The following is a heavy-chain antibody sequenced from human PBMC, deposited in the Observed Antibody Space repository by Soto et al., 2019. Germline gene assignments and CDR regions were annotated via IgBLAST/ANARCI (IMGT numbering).Heavy chain of an antibody. J-gene: IGHJ4*02. CDR3: AREARGGYSGIFDS. V-gene: IGHV4-4*07. Sequence: QVQLRESGPGLVKPSETLSLTCTVSGDSISPYYWSWIRQPAGKGLEWVGRISASGFTTYNPSLKSRVAMSVETSKKQFSLTLRSVTAADTAVYYCAREARGGYSGIFDSWGQGTLVTVS. CDR2: ISASGFT. CDR1: GDSISPYY. D-gene: IGHD2-15*01.